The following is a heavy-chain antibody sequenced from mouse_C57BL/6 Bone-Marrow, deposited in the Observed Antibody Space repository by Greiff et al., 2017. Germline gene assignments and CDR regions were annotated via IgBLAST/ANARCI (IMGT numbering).Heavy chain of an antibody. CDR3: ARGQDYYGSSMDY. Sequence: EVQLVESGGGLVKPGGSLKLSCAASGFTFSSYAMSWVRQTPEKRLEWVATISDGGSYTYYPDNVKGRFTISRDNAKNNLYLQMSHLKSEDTAMYYCARGQDYYGSSMDYWGQGTSVTVSS. V-gene: IGHV5-4*01. J-gene: IGHJ4*01. D-gene: IGHD1-1*01. CDR1: GFTFSSYA. CDR2: ISDGGSYT.